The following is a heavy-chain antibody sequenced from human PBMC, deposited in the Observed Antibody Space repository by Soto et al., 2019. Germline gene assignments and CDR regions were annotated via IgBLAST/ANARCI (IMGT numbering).Heavy chain of an antibody. CDR2: ISSSSSTI. Sequence: EVQLVESGGGLVQPGGSLRLSCAASGFTFSSYSMNWVRQAPGKGLGWVSYISSSSSTIYYADSVKGRFTISRDNAKNSLYLQMNSLRDEDTAVYYCARDSNSGYDYFYFDYWGQGTLVTVSS. J-gene: IGHJ4*02. D-gene: IGHD5-12*01. CDR3: ARDSNSGYDYFYFDY. CDR1: GFTFSSYS. V-gene: IGHV3-48*02.